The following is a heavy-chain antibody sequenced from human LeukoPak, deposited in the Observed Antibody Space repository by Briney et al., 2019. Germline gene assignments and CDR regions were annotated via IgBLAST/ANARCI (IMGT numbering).Heavy chain of an antibody. CDR3: ARVSHFWSGVDY. D-gene: IGHD3-3*02. V-gene: IGHV3-7*01. CDR1: GFTFSTYW. CDR2: IQQDGSEK. J-gene: IGHJ4*02. Sequence: GGSLRLSCAASGFTFSTYWMSWARQAPGKGLEWVANIQQDGSEKYYVDSVKGRFTISRDNAKNSLYLQRNSLTAEDTAVYYCARVSHFWSGVDYWGQGTLVTVSS.